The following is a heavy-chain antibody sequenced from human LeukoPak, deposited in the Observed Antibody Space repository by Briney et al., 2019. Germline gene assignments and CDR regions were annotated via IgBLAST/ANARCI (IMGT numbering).Heavy chain of an antibody. V-gene: IGHV4-59*08. J-gene: IGHJ4*02. CDR3: ARSIGGLGYCSGGSCYFDY. CDR2: IYYSGST. CDR1: GGSISSYY. D-gene: IGHD2-15*01. Sequence: SETLSLTCTVSGGSISSYYWSWIRQPPGKGLEWIGYIYYSGSTNYNPSLKSRVTMSVDTSKNQFSLKLSSVTAADTAVYYCARSIGGLGYCSGGSCYFDYWGQGTLVTVSS.